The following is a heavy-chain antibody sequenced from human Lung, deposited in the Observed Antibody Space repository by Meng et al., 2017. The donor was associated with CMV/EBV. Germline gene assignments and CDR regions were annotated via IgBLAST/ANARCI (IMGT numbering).Heavy chain of an antibody. CDR2: IYYSGST. V-gene: IGHV4-59*01. CDR3: ARNSPAAPHYYYYGMDV. J-gene: IGHJ6*02. CDR1: GGSISSYY. Sequence: GSLRLXCTVSGGSISSYYWSWIRQPPGKGLEWIGYIYYSGSTNYNPSLKSRVTISVDTSKNQFSLKLSSVTAADTAVYYCARNSPAAPHYYYYGMDVWGQGTXVTVYS. D-gene: IGHD2-2*01.